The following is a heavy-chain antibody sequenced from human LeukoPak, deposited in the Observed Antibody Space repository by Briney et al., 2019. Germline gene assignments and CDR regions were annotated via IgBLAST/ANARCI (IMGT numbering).Heavy chain of an antibody. V-gene: IGHV4-59*01. J-gene: IGHJ6*03. CDR2: IYYSGST. D-gene: IGHD4-23*01. CDR1: GGSISSYY. Sequence: SETLSLTCSVSGGSISSYYWSWIRQPPGKGLEWIGYIYYSGSTNYNPSLKSRVTISVDTSKNQFSLKLSSVTAADTAVYYCARVGYSRYYYYMDVWGKGTTVTVSS. CDR3: ARVGYSRYYYYMDV.